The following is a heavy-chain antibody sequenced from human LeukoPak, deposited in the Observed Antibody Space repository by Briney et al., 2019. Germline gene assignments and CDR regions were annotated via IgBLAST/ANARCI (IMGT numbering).Heavy chain of an antibody. D-gene: IGHD1-26*01. CDR2: ISYDGSNK. CDR3: VTGSYLGPFDY. CDR1: GFTFSSYG. Sequence: GRSLRLSCAASGFTFSSYGMHWVRQAPGKGLERVAVISYDGSNKYYADSVKGRFTISRDNSKNTLELQMNSLRAEDTAVYYCVTGSYLGPFDYWGQGTLVTVSS. J-gene: IGHJ4*02. V-gene: IGHV3-30*03.